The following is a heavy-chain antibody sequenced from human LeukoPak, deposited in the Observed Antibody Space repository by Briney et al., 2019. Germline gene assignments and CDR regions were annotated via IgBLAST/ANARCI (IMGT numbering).Heavy chain of an antibody. J-gene: IGHJ4*02. D-gene: IGHD1-26*01. V-gene: IGHV3-30*03. CDR3: NGHAVGAKGGY. CDR2: ISYDGSNK. Sequence: GGSLRLSCAASGFTFSSYGMHWVRQAPGKGLEWVAVISYDGSNKYYADSVKGRFTISRDNSKNTLYLQMNSLRAEDTAVYYCNGHAVGAKGGYWGQGTLVTVSS. CDR1: GFTFSSYG.